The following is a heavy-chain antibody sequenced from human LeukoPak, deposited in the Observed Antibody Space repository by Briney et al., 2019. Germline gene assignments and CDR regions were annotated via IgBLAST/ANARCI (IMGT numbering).Heavy chain of an antibody. CDR3: ARDCGRCGGDSFDY. Sequence: SETLSLTRTVSGVAISSYYLSWIRQPAGTGLEWIGRMYTSGSTNYNPSLKSPVTMSVDTSKSQFSLKLSSVTAADTAVYYCARDCGRCGGDSFDYWGQGTLVTVSS. CDR2: MYTSGST. D-gene: IGHD2-21*01. J-gene: IGHJ4*02. V-gene: IGHV4-4*07. CDR1: GVAISSYY.